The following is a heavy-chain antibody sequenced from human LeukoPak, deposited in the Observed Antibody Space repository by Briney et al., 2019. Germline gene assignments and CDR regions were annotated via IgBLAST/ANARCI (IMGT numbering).Heavy chain of an antibody. J-gene: IGHJ4*02. CDR3: ARAPLGPYYQNSGTTFDH. CDR1: GYTFTNCD. D-gene: IGHD2-2*01. Sequence: ASVKVSCKASGYTFTNCDIYWVRQATGQGLEWMGWMNPNSGNTDYAQKFQGRVTMTRDTSTTTAYMELSSLRSDDTAVYYCARAPLGPYYQNSGTTFDHWGQGTLVTVSS. CDR2: MNPNSGNT. V-gene: IGHV1-8*01.